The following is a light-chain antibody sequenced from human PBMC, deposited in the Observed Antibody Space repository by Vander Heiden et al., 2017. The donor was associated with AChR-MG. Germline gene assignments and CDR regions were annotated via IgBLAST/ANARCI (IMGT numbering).Light chain of an antibody. CDR3: QSYDTSLSGGV. CDR2: GNN. Sequence: QSVLTQPPSVSGAPGQRVTISCTGSNSNIGRYDVHWYQQLPGTAPKLLIYGNNNRPSGVPDRFSGSKSGASASLAITGLQADDEADYYCQSYDTSLSGGVFGGGTKLTVL. J-gene: IGLJ3*02. V-gene: IGLV1-40*01. CDR1: NSNIGRYD.